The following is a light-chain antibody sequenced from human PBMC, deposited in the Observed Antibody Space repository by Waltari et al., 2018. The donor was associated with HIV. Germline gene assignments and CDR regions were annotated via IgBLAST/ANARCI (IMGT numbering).Light chain of an antibody. J-gene: IGKJ4*01. Sequence: DIQMTQSPSSLSAFVGDRVTITCRASQAISNQLAWYQHTAGKVPKLLIYAASTLQSGVPSRFNGSGSGTDCTLTITNLQPEDIATYYWQKFNSAPLTFGGGTKVE. CDR1: QAISNQ. CDR2: AAS. CDR3: QKFNSAPLT. V-gene: IGKV1-27*01.